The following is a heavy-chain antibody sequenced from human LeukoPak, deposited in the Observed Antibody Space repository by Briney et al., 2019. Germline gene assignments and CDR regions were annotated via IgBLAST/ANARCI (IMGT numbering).Heavy chain of an antibody. CDR1: GYTFTSYY. Sequence: GASVKVSCKASGYTFTSYYMHWVRQAPGQGLEWMGIINPSGGSTSYAQKFQGRVTMTRDTSTSTVYMELSSLRSEDTAVYYCTREHEDGWNDHLINYWGQGTLVTVSS. J-gene: IGHJ4*02. CDR2: INPSGGST. CDR3: TREHEDGWNDHLINY. D-gene: IGHD1-1*01. V-gene: IGHV1-46*01.